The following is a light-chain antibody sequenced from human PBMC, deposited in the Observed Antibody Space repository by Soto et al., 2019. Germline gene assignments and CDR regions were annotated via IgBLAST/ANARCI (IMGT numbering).Light chain of an antibody. CDR1: QTISSW. Sequence: IEITQSPASRSGCVGDRLTLACRASQTISSWLAWYQQKPGKAPKLLIYKASTLKSGVPSRLSGGGSGTVFTISITSLQPDDFATYYCQQYDIYSTFGQGTKVDIK. V-gene: IGKV1-5*03. J-gene: IGKJ1*01. CDR3: QQYDIYST. CDR2: KAS.